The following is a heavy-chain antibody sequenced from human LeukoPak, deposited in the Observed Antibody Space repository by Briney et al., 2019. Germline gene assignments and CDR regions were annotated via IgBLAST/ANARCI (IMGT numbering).Heavy chain of an antibody. CDR3: ARERQDTILHSGAFDI. CDR1: GFTFSTYF. V-gene: IGHV3-30-3*01. CDR2: IASDGSHT. J-gene: IGHJ3*02. D-gene: IGHD2-21*01. Sequence: GSSLRLSCAASGFTFSTYFMHWVRQAPGKGLEWVADIASDGSHTFYVESVKGRFPISRDNSKNTLYLQMNSLRAEDTAVYFCARERQDTILHSGAFDIWGQGTMVTVSS.